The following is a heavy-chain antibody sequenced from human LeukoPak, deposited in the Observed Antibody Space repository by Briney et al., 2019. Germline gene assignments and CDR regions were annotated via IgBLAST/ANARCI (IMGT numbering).Heavy chain of an antibody. CDR3: ARGRRYSYGPPPDY. CDR2: INHSGST. V-gene: IGHV4-34*01. D-gene: IGHD5-18*01. Sequence: SETLSLTCAVYGGSFSGYYWSWIRQPPGKGLEWIGEINHSGSTNYNPSLKSRVTISVDTSKNQFSLKLSSVTAADTAVYYCARGRRYSYGPPPDYWGQGTLVTASS. J-gene: IGHJ4*02. CDR1: GGSFSGYY.